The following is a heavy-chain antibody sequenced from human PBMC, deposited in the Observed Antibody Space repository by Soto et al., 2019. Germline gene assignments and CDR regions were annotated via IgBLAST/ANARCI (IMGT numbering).Heavy chain of an antibody. CDR1: GYTFTSYG. CDR2: INADNGNT. V-gene: IGHV1-18*01. Sequence: ASVKVSCKASGYTFTSYGISWVRQAPGQGLEWMGWINADNGNTNYAQKFQGRVTITRDTSTSTAYMELRSLRSDDTAVYYCARDTRQRSNWFDPWGQGTLVTVSS. J-gene: IGHJ5*02. CDR3: ARDTRQRSNWFDP. D-gene: IGHD1-1*01.